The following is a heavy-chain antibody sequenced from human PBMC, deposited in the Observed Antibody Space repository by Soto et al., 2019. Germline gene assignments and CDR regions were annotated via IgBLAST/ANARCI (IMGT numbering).Heavy chain of an antibody. CDR2: IYPGDSDT. V-gene: IGHV5-51*01. CDR1: GYSFTNYW. D-gene: IGHD6-13*01. J-gene: IGHJ1*01. Sequence: GKSLKISCKGSGYSFTNYWIGWVRQMPGRGLEWMGIIYPGDSDTRYSPSFEGQVTISADKSSTTAYLQWRSVKDSDTAIYYCARRFSSSPSYNFYICGQRTPVAVSA. CDR3: ARRFSSSPSYNFYI.